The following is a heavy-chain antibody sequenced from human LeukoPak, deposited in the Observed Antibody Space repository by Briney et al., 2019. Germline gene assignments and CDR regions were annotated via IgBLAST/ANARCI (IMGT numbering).Heavy chain of an antibody. V-gene: IGHV3-23*01. D-gene: IGHD4-17*01. Sequence: GGSLRLSCAASGFTVSSNFMSWVRQAPGKGLEWVSAISGSGGSTYYADSVKGRFTISRDNSKNTLYLQMNSLRAEDTAVYYCAKGTVTPFYFDYWGQGTLVTVSS. J-gene: IGHJ4*02. CDR3: AKGTVTPFYFDY. CDR2: ISGSGGST. CDR1: GFTVSSNF.